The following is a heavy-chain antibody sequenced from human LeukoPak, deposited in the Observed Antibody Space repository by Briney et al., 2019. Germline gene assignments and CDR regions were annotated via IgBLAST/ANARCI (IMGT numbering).Heavy chain of an antibody. CDR1: GGSISSSY. CDR3: ASKPIAVAGSVLGDWFDP. D-gene: IGHD6-19*01. J-gene: IGHJ5*02. Sequence: SETLSLTCTVSGGSISSSYWSWIRQPAGKGLEWIGRIYLSETTNYNPSLKSRVTMSVDTSKNQFSLKLSSVTAADTAVYYCASKPIAVAGSVLGDWFDPWGQGTLVAVSS. V-gene: IGHV4-4*07. CDR2: IYLSETT.